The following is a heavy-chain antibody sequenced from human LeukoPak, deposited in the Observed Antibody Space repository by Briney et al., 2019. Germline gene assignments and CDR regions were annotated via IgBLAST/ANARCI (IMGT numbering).Heavy chain of an antibody. J-gene: IGHJ3*02. CDR3: ARVAGISHDAFDI. V-gene: IGHV3-9*03. CDR2: ISWNNGNI. Sequence: GGSLRLSCAASGFTFDDYAMHWVRQAPGKGLEWVSGISWNNGNIGYADSVKGRFTISRDNSKNTLYLQMGSLRAEDMAVYYCARVAGISHDAFDIWGQGTMVTVSS. CDR1: GFTFDDYA. D-gene: IGHD6-13*01.